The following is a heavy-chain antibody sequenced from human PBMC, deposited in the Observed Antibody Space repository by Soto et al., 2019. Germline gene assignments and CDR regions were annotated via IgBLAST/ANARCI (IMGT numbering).Heavy chain of an antibody. V-gene: IGHV4-31*03. CDR1: GGSISSGGYY. CDR3: ARDSLVPNYYYYGMDV. CDR2: IYYSGST. J-gene: IGHJ6*02. Sequence: QVQLQESGPGLVKPSQTLSLTCTVSGGSISSGGYYWSWIRQHPGKGLEWMGYIYYSGSTYYNPSLQSRVTISVDTSKNQCSLKLSSVTAADTAVYYCARDSLVPNYYYYGMDVWGQGTTVNVSS.